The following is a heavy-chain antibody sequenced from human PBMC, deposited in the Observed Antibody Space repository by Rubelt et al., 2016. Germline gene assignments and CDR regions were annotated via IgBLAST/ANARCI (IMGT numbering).Heavy chain of an antibody. CDR2: IYSGGST. CDR1: GFTVSSNY. CDR3: ATAPTVTWYFDD. D-gene: IGHD3-16*01. J-gene: IGHJ4*02. V-gene: IGHV3-53*01. Sequence: EVQLVESGGGLIQPGGSLRLSCAASGFTVSSNYMGWVRQAPGKGLEWVSVIYSGGSTFYADTVEGRFTISSDNSKNTLYLQMNSLRVEDTAVYYCATAPTVTWYFDDWGQGTLVTVSS.